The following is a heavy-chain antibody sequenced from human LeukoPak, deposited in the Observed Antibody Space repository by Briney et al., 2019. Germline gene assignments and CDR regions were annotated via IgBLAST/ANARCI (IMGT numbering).Heavy chain of an antibody. Sequence: PGGSLRLSCAASGFTVSSNYMSWVRQAPGKGLEWVSVIYSGGSTYYVDSVKGRFTISRDNSKNTLYLQMNSLRAEDTAVYYCARGGYYYDSSGSFDYWGQGTLVTVSS. CDR3: ARGGYYYDSSGSFDY. CDR1: GFTVSSNY. V-gene: IGHV3-53*01. CDR2: IYSGGST. J-gene: IGHJ4*02. D-gene: IGHD3-22*01.